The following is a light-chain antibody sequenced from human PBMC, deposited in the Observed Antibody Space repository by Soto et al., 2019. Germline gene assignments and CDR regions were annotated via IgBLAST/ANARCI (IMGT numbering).Light chain of an antibody. V-gene: IGKV1-27*01. J-gene: IGKJ1*01. CDR2: AAS. Sequence: DIRMTQSPSSLSASVGDRVILTCRASQDISHHLAWYQHRPGKVPRLVISAASTLQSGVPSRFSGSGSGTNFTLTISGLQPEDLATYYCQKYDSAPWTFGQGNRVEIK. CDR3: QKYDSAPWT. CDR1: QDISHH.